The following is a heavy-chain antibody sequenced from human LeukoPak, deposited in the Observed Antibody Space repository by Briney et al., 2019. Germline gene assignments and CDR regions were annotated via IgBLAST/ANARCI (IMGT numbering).Heavy chain of an antibody. V-gene: IGHV4-31*03. CDR2: IYYSGST. Sequence: SETLSLTCTVSGGPISSGGYYWSWIRQHPGKGLEWIGYIYYSGSTYYNPSLKSRVTISVDTSKNQFSLKLSSVTAADTAVYYCARGQGYCSSTSCYVGIWFDPWGQGTLVTVSS. CDR1: GGPISSGGYY. CDR3: ARGQGYCSSTSCYVGIWFDP. D-gene: IGHD2-2*01. J-gene: IGHJ5*02.